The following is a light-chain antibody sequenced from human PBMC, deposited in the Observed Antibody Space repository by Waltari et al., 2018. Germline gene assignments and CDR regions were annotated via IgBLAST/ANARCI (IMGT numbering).Light chain of an antibody. V-gene: IGLV2-11*01. CDR2: DVT. CDR3: CSSAASWV. J-gene: IGLJ3*02. Sequence: QSALTQPHSLSGSPGQSVTISCTGTSSDVGAKNYVSWYQHHPGKAPKLLIYDVTKRPSGVPDRFSGSKSDNTAFLTISGLQAEDEADYYCCSSAASWVFGGGTKLTVL. CDR1: SSDVGAKNY.